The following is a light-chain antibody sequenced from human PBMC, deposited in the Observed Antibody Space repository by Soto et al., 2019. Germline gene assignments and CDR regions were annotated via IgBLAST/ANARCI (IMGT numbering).Light chain of an antibody. J-gene: IGKJ5*01. Sequence: VLPPSRHSRGLSMGERAAISCKSSQGVLYRSNNKNYLAWYQQKPGQPPKLLIYWASTRESGVPDRFSGSGSGPDFPLTISSLQPEDVAVYSCQQRSKWLITFRHGTRLEVK. V-gene: IGKV4-1*01. CDR2: WAS. CDR3: QQRSKWLIT. CDR1: QGVLYRSNNKNY.